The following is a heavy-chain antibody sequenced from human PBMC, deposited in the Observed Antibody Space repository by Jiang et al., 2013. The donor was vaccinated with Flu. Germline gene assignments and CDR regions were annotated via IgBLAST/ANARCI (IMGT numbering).Heavy chain of an antibody. CDR3: ASRFYGDYDDFDY. CDR1: DESFSGYY. V-gene: IGHV4-34*01. D-gene: IGHD4-17*01. J-gene: IGHJ4*02. Sequence: LLKPSETLSLTCAVSDESFSGYYWSWIRQSPGKGLEWIGEINHSGSTNYNPSLKSRVTISVDTSKNQFSLKLSSVTAADTAVYYCASRFYGDYDDFDYWGQGTLVTVSS. CDR2: INHSGST.